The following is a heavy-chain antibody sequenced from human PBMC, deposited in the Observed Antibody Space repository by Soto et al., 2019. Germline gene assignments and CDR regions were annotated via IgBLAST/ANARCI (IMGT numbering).Heavy chain of an antibody. Sequence: QVQLVQSGAEVKKPGASVTVSCKTSGYTFSNYGINWVRQAPGQGLEWMGWISGYNGNTNYAQTVQGRVTMTTDTATGTVYMELRSLKSDDTAIYSCSRFIMVGGWFDPNYYHGMDVWGQGTTVTVSS. CDR3: SRFIMVGGWFDPNYYHGMDV. V-gene: IGHV1-18*01. CDR1: GYTFSNYG. D-gene: IGHD6-19*01. CDR2: ISGYNGNT. J-gene: IGHJ6*02.